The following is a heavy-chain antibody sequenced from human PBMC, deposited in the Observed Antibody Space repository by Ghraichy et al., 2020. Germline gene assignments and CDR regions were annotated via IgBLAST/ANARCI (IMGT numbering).Heavy chain of an antibody. Sequence: GGSLRLSEIGRAHVCTPVTISYLVCGLVMGQKWVSYISSSSSTIYYADSVKGRFTISRDNAENSLYLQMNSLRDEDTAVYYCAREVPTHWGQVTLVTVSS. CDR1: AHVCTPVT. CDR2: ISSSSSTI. CDR3: AREVPTH. J-gene: IGHJ4*02. V-gene: IGHV3-48*02. D-gene: IGHD4-17*01.